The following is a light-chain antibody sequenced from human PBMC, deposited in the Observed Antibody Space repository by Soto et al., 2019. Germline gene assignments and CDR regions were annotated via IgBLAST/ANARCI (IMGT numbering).Light chain of an antibody. J-gene: IGLJ2*01. CDR3: CSYAASSTSVV. Sequence: QSALTQPASVSGSPGQSITLSCTGTSSDVGSYKLVSWYQQHPGKAPKLRIYDGSERPSGVSNRFSGSKSGNTAYLTISGLQAEDEADYYCCSYAASSTSVVCVGGTKLTVL. CDR2: DGS. CDR1: SSDVGSYKL. V-gene: IGLV2-23*01.